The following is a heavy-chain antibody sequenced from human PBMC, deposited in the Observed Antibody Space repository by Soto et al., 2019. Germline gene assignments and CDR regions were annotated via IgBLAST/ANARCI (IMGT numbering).Heavy chain of an antibody. CDR3: TRSPVVTAIPGFDY. D-gene: IGHD2-21*02. CDR2: IRSKANSYAT. J-gene: IGHJ4*02. CDR1: GFTFSGSA. V-gene: IGHV3-73*01. Sequence: GGSLRLSCAASGFTFSGSAMHWVRQASGKGLEWVGRIRSKANSYATAYAASVKGRFTISRDDSKNTAYLQMNSLKTEDTAVYYCTRSPVVTAIPGFDYWGQGTLVTVSS.